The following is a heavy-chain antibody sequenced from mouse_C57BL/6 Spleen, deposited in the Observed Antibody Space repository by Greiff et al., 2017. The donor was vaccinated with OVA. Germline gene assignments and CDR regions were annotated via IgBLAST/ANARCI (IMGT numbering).Heavy chain of an antibody. D-gene: IGHD1-1*01. CDR2: ISSGSSTI. J-gene: IGHJ3*01. Sequence: EVKLVESGGGLVKPGGSLKLSCAASGFTFSDYGMHWVRQAPEKGLEWVAYISSGSSTIYYADTVKGRFTISRDNAKNTLFLQMTSLRSEDTAMYYCARHYGSSKFAYWGQGTLVTVSA. CDR1: GFTFSDYG. V-gene: IGHV5-17*01. CDR3: ARHYGSSKFAY.